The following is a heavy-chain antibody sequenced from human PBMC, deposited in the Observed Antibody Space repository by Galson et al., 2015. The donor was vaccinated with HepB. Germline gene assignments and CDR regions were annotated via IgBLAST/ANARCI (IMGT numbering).Heavy chain of an antibody. CDR2: ITKDGVTK. V-gene: IGHV3-30-3*01. J-gene: IGHJ5*02. CDR1: GFKFSDYV. D-gene: IGHD3-22*01. CDR3: ARDQYDSSGYGSGNLDL. Sequence: SLRLSCAASGFKFSDYVMHWVRQAPGGRLEWLALITKDGVTKYYAESVEGRFTVNRDNSKDTFYLQMTSLRLEDTSVFYCARDQYDSSGYGSGNLDLWGQGTLVTVSS.